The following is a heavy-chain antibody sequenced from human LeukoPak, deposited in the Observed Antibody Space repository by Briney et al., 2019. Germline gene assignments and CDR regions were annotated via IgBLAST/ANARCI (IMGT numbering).Heavy chain of an antibody. V-gene: IGHV3-30*18. Sequence: GRSLRLSCAASGFTFSSYGMHRVRQAPGKGLEWVAVISYDGSNKYYADSVKGRFTISRDNSKNTLYLQMNSLRAEDTAVYYCAKDGYFYDSRGYQLLPSYFDFWGQGTLVTVSS. CDR2: ISYDGSNK. J-gene: IGHJ4*02. CDR1: GFTFSSYG. D-gene: IGHD3-22*01. CDR3: AKDGYFYDSRGYQLLPSYFDF.